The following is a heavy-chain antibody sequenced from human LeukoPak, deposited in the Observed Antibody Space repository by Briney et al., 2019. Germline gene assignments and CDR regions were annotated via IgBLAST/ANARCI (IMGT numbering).Heavy chain of an antibody. CDR1: GGSTSSDY. J-gene: IGHJ4*02. V-gene: IGHV4-4*07. D-gene: IGHD6-6*01. CDR2: IYTSGST. CDR3: ARERIAARYFDY. Sequence: SGTLSLTCTVSGGSTSSDYWSWIRQPAGKGLEWIGRIYTSGSTNYNPSLKSRVTMSVDTSKNQFSLKLSSVTAADTAVYYCARERIAARYFDYWGQGTLVTVSS.